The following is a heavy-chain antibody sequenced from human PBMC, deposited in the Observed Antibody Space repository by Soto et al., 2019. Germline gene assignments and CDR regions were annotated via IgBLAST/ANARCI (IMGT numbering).Heavy chain of an antibody. CDR2: ISPYTGNT. CDR1: GYIFVNYG. D-gene: IGHD3-16*02. V-gene: IGHV1-18*01. CDR3: VMMDNFVTPPPQDV. Sequence: QVQLVQSGDEVKKPGASVKVSCKASGYIFVNYGIAWVRQAPGQGLEWRGWISPYTGNTHSSTKVQGRLTMTTDTSMSIAFMALGSLTPADTAVYYSVMMDNFVTPPPQDVSGQVTTVTVSS. J-gene: IGHJ6*02.